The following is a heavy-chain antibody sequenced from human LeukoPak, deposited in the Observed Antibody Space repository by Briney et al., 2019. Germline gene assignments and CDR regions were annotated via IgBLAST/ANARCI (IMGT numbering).Heavy chain of an antibody. Sequence: GRSLRLSCAASGFTFSTFAMHWVRQAPGKGLEWLAVVSYDGSNNDYADSAKGRFTISRDNSKNTLYLQLRSLSSDDTAVYSCATWTRPSLGLRSGWFDNWGQGTLVAVSS. D-gene: IGHD6-19*01. V-gene: IGHV3-30-3*01. CDR3: ATWTRPSLGLRSGWFDN. CDR2: VSYDGSNN. J-gene: IGHJ4*02. CDR1: GFTFSTFA.